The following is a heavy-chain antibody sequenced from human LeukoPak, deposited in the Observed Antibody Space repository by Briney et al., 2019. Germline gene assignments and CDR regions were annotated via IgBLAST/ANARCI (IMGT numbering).Heavy chain of an antibody. CDR2: IIPIFGTA. V-gene: IGHV1-69*06. J-gene: IGHJ4*02. Sequence: RASVKVSCKASGGTFSSYAISWVRQAPGQGLEWMGGIIPIFGTANYAQKFQGRVTITADKSTSTAYMELSSLRSEDTAVYYCARERDGYNFGYWGQGTLVTVSS. CDR1: GGTFSSYA. D-gene: IGHD5-24*01. CDR3: ARERDGYNFGY.